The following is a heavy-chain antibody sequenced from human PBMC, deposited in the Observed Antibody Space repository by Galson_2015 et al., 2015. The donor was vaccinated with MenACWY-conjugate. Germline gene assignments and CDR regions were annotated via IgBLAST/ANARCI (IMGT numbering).Heavy chain of an antibody. CDR1: GFTFSQYA. CDR2: ISDSGAGT. J-gene: IGHJ6*03. Sequence: SLRLSCAASGFTFSQYAMSWVRQAPGTGLEWVAIISDSGAGTHYIDSVKGRFTISRDNSKNTLYLQMSRLRAEDTDIYYCAKEVYMDVWGKGTTVTVSS. CDR3: AKEVYMDV. V-gene: IGHV3-23*01.